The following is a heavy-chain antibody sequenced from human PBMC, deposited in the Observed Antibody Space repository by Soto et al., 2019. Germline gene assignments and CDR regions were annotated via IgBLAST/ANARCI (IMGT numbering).Heavy chain of an antibody. J-gene: IGHJ4*02. CDR3: ARAGYSAYDFAVDY. D-gene: IGHD5-12*01. Sequence: PSETLSLTCAVSGGSISSSNYWSWIRQPPGKGLEWIGYINYSGTSHFNPSLKSRVTISVDTSKNQFSLRLSSVTAADTAVYYCARAGYSAYDFAVDYWGQGTRVTVSS. CDR1: GGSISSSNY. V-gene: IGHV4-4*02. CDR2: INYSGTS.